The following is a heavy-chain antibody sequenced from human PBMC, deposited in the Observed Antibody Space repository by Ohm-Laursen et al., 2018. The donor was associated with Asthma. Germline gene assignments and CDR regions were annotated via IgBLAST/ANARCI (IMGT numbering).Heavy chain of an antibody. J-gene: IGHJ4*02. Sequence: TLSLTCTVSGGSISSGDYYWNWIRQEPGKGLEWIANIYDSGMTYYKASLKSRLTISVDSSKNQLSLILTSVTAADTAVYYCARGVDYGGNHLDSWGQGTLVTVS. CDR3: ARGVDYGGNHLDS. V-gene: IGHV4-31*03. CDR1: GGSISSGDYY. CDR2: IYDSGMT. D-gene: IGHD4-23*01.